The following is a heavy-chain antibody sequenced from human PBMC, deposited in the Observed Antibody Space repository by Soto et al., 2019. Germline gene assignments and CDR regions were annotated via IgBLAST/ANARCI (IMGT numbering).Heavy chain of an antibody. CDR1: GYTFTSYG. Sequence: ASVKVSCKASGYTFTSYGISWVRQAPGQGLEWMGGISPYNGKTIYAQKFQGRVTMTEDTSTDTAYMELNSLRAEDTAVYYCASRYLEHCFSSSCSAPYDYWGQGALVTVSS. CDR2: ISPYNGKT. V-gene: IGHV1-18*01. CDR3: ASRYLEHCFSSSCSAPYDY. J-gene: IGHJ4*02. D-gene: IGHD2-2*01.